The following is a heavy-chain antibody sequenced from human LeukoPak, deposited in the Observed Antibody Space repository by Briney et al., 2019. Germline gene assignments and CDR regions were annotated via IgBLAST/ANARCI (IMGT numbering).Heavy chain of an antibody. J-gene: IGHJ4*02. V-gene: IGHV4-59*12. CDR3: ARDLAVAGSSGDY. D-gene: IGHD6-19*01. Sequence: SETLSLTCTVSGGSISSYYWSWIRQPPGKGLEWIGYIYYSGSTNYNPSLKSRVTISVDTSKNQFSLKLSSVTAADTAVYYCARDLAVAGSSGDYWGQGTLVSVSS. CDR2: IYYSGST. CDR1: GGSISSYY.